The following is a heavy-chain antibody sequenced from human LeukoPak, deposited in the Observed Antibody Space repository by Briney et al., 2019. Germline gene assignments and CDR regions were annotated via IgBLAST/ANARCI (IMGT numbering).Heavy chain of an antibody. J-gene: IGHJ4*02. Sequence: GRSLRLSCAASGFTFSSYGMHWVRQAPGKGLEWVAVISYDGSNKYYADSVKGRFTISRDNSKNTLYLQMNSLRAEDTAVYYCAKDSRGYSYGPTQTYYFDYWGQGTLVTVSS. CDR1: GFTFSSYG. D-gene: IGHD5-18*01. V-gene: IGHV3-30*18. CDR2: ISYDGSNK. CDR3: AKDSRGYSYGPTQTYYFDY.